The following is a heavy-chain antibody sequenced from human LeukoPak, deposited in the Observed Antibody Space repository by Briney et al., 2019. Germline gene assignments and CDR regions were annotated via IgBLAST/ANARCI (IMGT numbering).Heavy chain of an antibody. V-gene: IGHV4-39*01. CDR2: IFYSGST. CDR1: GGSISSSRKF. CDR3: ARHKDYYYSYMDV. Sequence: PSEALSLTCAVSGGSISSSRKFWGWIRQPPGKGLDWIGSIFYSGSTYYNPSLKSRVIISVDTSRNQFSLKVTSVTAADTAVYYCARHKDYYYSYMDVWGKGTTVTISS. J-gene: IGHJ6*03.